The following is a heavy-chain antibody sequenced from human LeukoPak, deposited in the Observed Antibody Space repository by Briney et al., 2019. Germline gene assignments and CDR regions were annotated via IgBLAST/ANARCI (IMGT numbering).Heavy chain of an antibody. CDR3: ARDQIVVVPAAMNGAFDI. Sequence: GASVKVSCKASGGTFSSYAISWVRQAPGQGLEWTGRIIPIFGTANYAQKFQGRVTITTDESTSTAYMELSSLRSEDTAVYYCARDQIVVVPAAMNGAFDIWGQGTMVTVSS. D-gene: IGHD2-2*01. CDR1: GGTFSSYA. J-gene: IGHJ3*02. CDR2: IIPIFGTA. V-gene: IGHV1-69*05.